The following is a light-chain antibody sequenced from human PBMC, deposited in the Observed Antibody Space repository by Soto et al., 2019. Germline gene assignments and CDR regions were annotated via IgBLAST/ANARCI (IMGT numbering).Light chain of an antibody. J-gene: IGLJ1*01. V-gene: IGLV2-14*01. CDR1: SSDIGAYDY. CDR3: SSYTSSSTL. Sequence: QSALTQPPSASGSPGQSVTISCTGTSSDIGAYDYVSWYQHHPGKAPKLMIYAVTDRPSGVSSRFSGSKSGNTASLTISGLQAEDEADYYCSSYTSSSTLFGTGTKVTVL. CDR2: AVT.